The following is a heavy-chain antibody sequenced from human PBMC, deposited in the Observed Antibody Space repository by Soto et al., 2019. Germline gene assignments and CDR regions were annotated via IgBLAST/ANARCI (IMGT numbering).Heavy chain of an antibody. CDR3: ARLSQYYYDSSGYPFNWFDP. V-gene: IGHV4-31*03. CDR1: GGSISSGGYY. CDR2: IYYSGST. D-gene: IGHD3-22*01. Sequence: TLSLTCTVSGGSISSGGYYWSWIRQHPGKGLEWIGYIYYSGSTYYNPSLKSRVTISVDTSKNQFSLKLSSVTAADTAVYYCARLSQYYYDSSGYPFNWFDPWGQGTLVTVSS. J-gene: IGHJ5*02.